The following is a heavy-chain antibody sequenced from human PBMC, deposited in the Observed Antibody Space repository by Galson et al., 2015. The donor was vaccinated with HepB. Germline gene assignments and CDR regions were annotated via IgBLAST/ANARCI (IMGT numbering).Heavy chain of an antibody. Sequence: SLRLSCAASGFTFSSYAMSWVRQAPGKGLEWVSAISGSGGSTYYADSVKGRFTISRDNSKNTLYLQMNSLRAEDTAVYYCAKDYYDFWSGFPYYYYGMDVWGQGTTVTVSS. J-gene: IGHJ6*02. CDR2: ISGSGGST. CDR1: GFTFSSYA. D-gene: IGHD3-3*01. CDR3: AKDYYDFWSGFPYYYYGMDV. V-gene: IGHV3-23*01.